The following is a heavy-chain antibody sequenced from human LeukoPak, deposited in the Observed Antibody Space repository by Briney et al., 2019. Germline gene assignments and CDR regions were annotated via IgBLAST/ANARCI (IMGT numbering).Heavy chain of an antibody. D-gene: IGHD4-17*01. V-gene: IGHV3-33*03. J-gene: IGHJ4*02. Sequence: GGSLRLSCEGSGFTFSNYWMGWVRQAPGKGLEWVAVIWYDGGDKYYADSVKGRFTISRDNAKNSLYLQMNSLRAEDTALYYCAKNRDDYGDYFDYWGQGTLVTVSS. CDR1: GFTFSNYW. CDR2: IWYDGGDK. CDR3: AKNRDDYGDYFDY.